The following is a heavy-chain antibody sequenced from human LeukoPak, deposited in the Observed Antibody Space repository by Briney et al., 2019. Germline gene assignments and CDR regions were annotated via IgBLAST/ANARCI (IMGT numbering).Heavy chain of an antibody. CDR2: ISWNSGNI. V-gene: IGHV3-9*01. CDR3: ARALSA. Sequence: PGGSLRLSCAASGLTLDDYAMHWVRQIPGKGLEWVSGISWNSGNIGYAASVKGRFTISRDNAKNSLYLQMDSLRAEDTAIYYCARALSAWGQGTLVTVSS. J-gene: IGHJ4*02. CDR1: GLTLDDYA. D-gene: IGHD3-3*01.